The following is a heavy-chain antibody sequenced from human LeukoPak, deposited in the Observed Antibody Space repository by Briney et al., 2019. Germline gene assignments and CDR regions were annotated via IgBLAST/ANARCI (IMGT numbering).Heavy chain of an antibody. V-gene: IGHV3-9*01. Sequence: QPGRSLRLSCAASGFTFDDYAMHWVRQAPGKGLEWVSGISWNSGSIGYADSVKGRFTLSRDNAKNSLYLQMNSLRAEGTALYYCAKDKEAGTAGYYYGMDVWGQGTTVTVSS. CDR2: ISWNSGSI. CDR3: AKDKEAGTAGYYYGMDV. J-gene: IGHJ6*02. D-gene: IGHD1-7*01. CDR1: GFTFDDYA.